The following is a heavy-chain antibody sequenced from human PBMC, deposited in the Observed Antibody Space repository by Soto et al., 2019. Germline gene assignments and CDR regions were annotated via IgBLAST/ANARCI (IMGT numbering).Heavy chain of an antibody. CDR2: IWYDGSNK. Sequence: GGSLRLSCAASGFTFSSYGMHWVRQAPGKGLEWVAVIWYDGSNKYYADSVKGRFTISRDNSKNTLYLQMNSLRAEDTAVYYCARSYYYDSSGYIDYWGQGTLVTVSS. CDR3: ARSYYYDSSGYIDY. V-gene: IGHV3-33*01. J-gene: IGHJ4*02. D-gene: IGHD3-22*01. CDR1: GFTFSSYG.